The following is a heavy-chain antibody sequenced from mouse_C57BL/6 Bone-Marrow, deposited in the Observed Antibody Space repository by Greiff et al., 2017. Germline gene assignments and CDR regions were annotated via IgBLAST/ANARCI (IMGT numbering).Heavy chain of an antibody. V-gene: IGHV5-17*01. CDR3: ARDCPWFAY. CDR1: GFTFSDYG. CDR2: ISRGSSTI. J-gene: IGHJ3*01. Sequence: EVKVVESGGGLVKPGGSLKLSCAASGFTFSDYGMHWVRQAPEKGLEWVAYISRGSSTIYYADTVKGRFTLSRDNAKNTLFLPMTSLRSEDTAMYYCARDCPWFAYWGRGTLVTVSA.